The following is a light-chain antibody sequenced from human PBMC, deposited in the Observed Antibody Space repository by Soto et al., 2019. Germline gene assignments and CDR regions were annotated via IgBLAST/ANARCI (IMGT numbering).Light chain of an antibody. V-gene: IGKV3-15*01. CDR1: QSVSSD. Sequence: ELVMTQSPATLSVSPGERASLSCRASQSVSSDLAWYQQKPGQAPRLLIYGASTRATGLPARFSGSGSGTEFTLTISSLQSEDFAVYYCQQYNNWPQTFGQGTKVEIK. J-gene: IGKJ1*01. CDR2: GAS. CDR3: QQYNNWPQT.